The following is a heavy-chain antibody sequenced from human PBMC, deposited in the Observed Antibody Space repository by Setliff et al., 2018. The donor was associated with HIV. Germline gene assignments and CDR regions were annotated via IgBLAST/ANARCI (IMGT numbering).Heavy chain of an antibody. V-gene: IGHV3-9*01. Sequence: GGSLRLSCAVSGFNLHDYAMHWVRQGPGKGLELVASISWNRGTIGYADSVKGRFTITRDDAKNSLYLQMNSLRAEDTAVYYCARDHVTLSYYDYVWGSYLLNWFDPWGQGTLVTVSS. CDR1: GFNLHDYA. J-gene: IGHJ5*02. CDR3: ARDHVTLSYYDYVWGSYLLNWFDP. D-gene: IGHD3-16*02. CDR2: ISWNRGTI.